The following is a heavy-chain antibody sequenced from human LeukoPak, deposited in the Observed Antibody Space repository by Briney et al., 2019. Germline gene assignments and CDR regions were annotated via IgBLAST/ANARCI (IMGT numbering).Heavy chain of an antibody. CDR2: ISSSSSYI. CDR3: ARQVARVGPTDDYYFDY. J-gene: IGHJ4*02. D-gene: IGHD1-26*01. CDR1: GFTFSSYA. Sequence: GGSLRLSCAASGFTFSSYAMAWVRQAPGKGLEWVSSISSSSSYIYYADSVKGRFTISRDNAKNSLYLQMNSLRAEDTAVYYCARQVARVGPTDDYYFDYWRQGTLVTVSS. V-gene: IGHV3-21*01.